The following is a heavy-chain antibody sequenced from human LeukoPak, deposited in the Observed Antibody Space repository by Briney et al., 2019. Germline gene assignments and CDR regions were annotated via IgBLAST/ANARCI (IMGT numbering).Heavy chain of an antibody. CDR3: ARVLRYCSGGNCYSGGLGYMDV. CDR1: GFSFSSYR. Sequence: GGSLRLSCAASGFSFSSYRMNWVRQAPGKGLEWVSSISRSGSTKYYADSVKGRFTISRDNAKNSLFLQMNSLRAEDTAVYYCARVLRYCSGGNCYSGGLGYMDVWGKGTTVTISS. V-gene: IGHV3-48*04. CDR2: ISRSGSTK. D-gene: IGHD2-15*01. J-gene: IGHJ6*03.